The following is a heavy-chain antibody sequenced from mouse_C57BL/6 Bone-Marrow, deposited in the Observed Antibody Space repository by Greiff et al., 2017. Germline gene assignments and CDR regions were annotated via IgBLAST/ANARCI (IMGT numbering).Heavy chain of an antibody. J-gene: IGHJ3*01. Sequence: EVQVVESGGDLVKPGGSLKLSCAASGFTFSSYGMSWVRQTPDKRLEWVATISSGGSYTYYPDSVKGRFTISRDNAKNTLYLQMSSLKAEDTAMYYCARRSFYGVFAYWGQGTLVTVSA. V-gene: IGHV5-6*01. CDR1: GFTFSSYG. CDR2: ISSGGSYT. D-gene: IGHD1-1*01. CDR3: ARRSFYGVFAY.